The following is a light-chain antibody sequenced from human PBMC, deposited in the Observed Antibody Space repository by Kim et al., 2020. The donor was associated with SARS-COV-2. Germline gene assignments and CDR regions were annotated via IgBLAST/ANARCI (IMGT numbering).Light chain of an antibody. CDR3: QAWDSSIYV. V-gene: IGLV3-1*01. Sequence: VSPGQTASITCSGDQLGDKYASWYQQQPGQSPVVVIFRDNRRPSGIPERFSGSNSGNTATLTISGTQAMDEADYYCQAWDSSIYVFGTGTKVTVL. CDR1: QLGDKY. J-gene: IGLJ1*01. CDR2: RDN.